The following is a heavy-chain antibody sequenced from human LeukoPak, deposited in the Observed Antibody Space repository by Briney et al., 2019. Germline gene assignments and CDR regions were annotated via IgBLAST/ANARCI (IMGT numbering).Heavy chain of an antibody. CDR1: GGSFSGYY. J-gene: IGHJ4*02. V-gene: IGHV4-34*01. CDR3: ARGLWFGESRPYYYDY. CDR2: INDSGST. D-gene: IGHD3-10*01. Sequence: SETLSLTCAVYGGSFSGYYWNWIRQPPGKGLEWIGEINDSGSTNYNPSLRSRVTISVDTSMNQFSLKMRSVTAADTADYYCARGLWFGESRPYYYDYWGQGNLVTVST.